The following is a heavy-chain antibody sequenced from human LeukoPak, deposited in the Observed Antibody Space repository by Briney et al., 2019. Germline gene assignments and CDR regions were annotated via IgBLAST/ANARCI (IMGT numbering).Heavy chain of an antibody. D-gene: IGHD3-10*01. CDR3: ARDLGSGSNY. J-gene: IGHJ4*02. V-gene: IGHV3-23*01. CDR1: GFTFSSYA. CDR2: ISGSGGST. Sequence: PGGSLRLSCAASGFTFSSYAMSWVRQAPGKGLEWVSLISGSGGSTYYADSVKGRFTISRDNSKNTLYLQMNSLRAEDTAVYYCARDLGSGSNYWGQGTLVTVSS.